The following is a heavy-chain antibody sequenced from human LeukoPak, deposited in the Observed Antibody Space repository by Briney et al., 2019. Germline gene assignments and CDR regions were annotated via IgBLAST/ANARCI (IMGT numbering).Heavy chain of an antibody. Sequence: TSETLSLTCTVSGGSISSSSYYWGWIRQPPGKGLEWIGSIYYSGSTYYSPSLKSRVTISVDTSKNQFSLKLSSVTAADTAVYYCARGSSGPSVGATDYWGQGTLVTVSS. V-gene: IGHV4-39*07. CDR3: ARGSSGPSVGATDY. D-gene: IGHD1-26*01. J-gene: IGHJ4*02. CDR2: IYYSGST. CDR1: GGSISSSSYY.